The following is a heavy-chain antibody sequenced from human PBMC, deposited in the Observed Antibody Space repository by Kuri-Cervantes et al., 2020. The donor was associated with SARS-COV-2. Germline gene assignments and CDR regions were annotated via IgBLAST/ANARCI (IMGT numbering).Heavy chain of an antibody. CDR2: ISSSSYI. CDR3: ARGVVVPAANVGYDAFDI. CDR1: GFTFSSYS. J-gene: IGHJ3*02. V-gene: IGHV3-21*01. D-gene: IGHD2-2*01. Sequence: GGSLRLSCAASGFTFSSYSMNWVRQAPGKGLEWVSSISSSSYIYYADSVKGRFTISRDNAKNSLYLQMNSLRAEDTAVYYCARGVVVPAANVGYDAFDIWGQGTMVTVSS.